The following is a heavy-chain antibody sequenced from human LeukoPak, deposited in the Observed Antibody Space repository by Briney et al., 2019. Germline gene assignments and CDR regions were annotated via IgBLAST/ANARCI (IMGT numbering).Heavy chain of an antibody. CDR2: ISYDGSNK. CDR1: GFTFSSYG. CDR3: AKAGDFRPGYYFDY. J-gene: IGHJ4*02. Sequence: GGSLRLSCAASGFTFSSYGMHWVRQAPGKGLEWVAVISYDGSNKYYADSVKGRFTISRDNSKNTLYLQMNSLRAEDTAVYYCAKAGDFRPGYYFDYWGQGTLVTVSS. V-gene: IGHV3-30*18.